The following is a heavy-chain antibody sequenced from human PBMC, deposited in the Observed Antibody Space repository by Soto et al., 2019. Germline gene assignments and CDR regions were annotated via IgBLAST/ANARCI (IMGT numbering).Heavy chain of an antibody. V-gene: IGHV3-23*01. Sequence: EAQLLQSGGGLVPPGGSLRLSCVASGFAFGNYPMAWVRQTPGKGLQWISTISGSGGMTDYEDSVRGRFTVSIDHSKDTVHLQMTSLRADDTAVYYCAKDRTMARGTRAFDIWGQGTTVTISS. CDR3: AKDRTMARGTRAFDI. J-gene: IGHJ3*02. D-gene: IGHD3-10*01. CDR1: GFAFGNYP. CDR2: ISGSGGMT.